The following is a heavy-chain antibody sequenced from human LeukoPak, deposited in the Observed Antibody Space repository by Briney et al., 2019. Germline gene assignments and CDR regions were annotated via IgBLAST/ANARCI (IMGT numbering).Heavy chain of an antibody. J-gene: IGHJ3*02. CDR2: IYTSGST. D-gene: IGHD5-24*01. Sequence: PSETLSLTCTVSGGSISSGSYYWSWIRQPAGKGLEWIGRIYTSGSTNYNPSLKSRVTISVDTSKNQFSLKLSSVTAADTAVYYCARGRWLQLRKDAFDIWGQGTMVTVSS. CDR3: ARGRWLQLRKDAFDI. V-gene: IGHV4-61*02. CDR1: GGSISSGSYY.